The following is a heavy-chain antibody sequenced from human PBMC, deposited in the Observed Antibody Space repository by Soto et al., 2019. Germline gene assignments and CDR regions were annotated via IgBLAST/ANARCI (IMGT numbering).Heavy chain of an antibody. CDR3: VGGQYYFDY. J-gene: IGHJ4*02. CDR1: GFPFTSYG. Sequence: QVPLVESGGGVVQPGRSLRLSCAASGFPFTSYGMHWVREGPDKGLEWVAIISYDGSDKYYAASVKGRFTISRDNSKNTLYLQMNSLRPEDTALYYCVGGQYYFDYRGQGTLVIVSS. V-gene: IGHV3-30*03. CDR2: ISYDGSDK. D-gene: IGHD3-10*01.